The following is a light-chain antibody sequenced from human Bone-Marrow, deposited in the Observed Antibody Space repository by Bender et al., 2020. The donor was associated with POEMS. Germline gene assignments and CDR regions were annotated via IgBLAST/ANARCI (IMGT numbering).Light chain of an antibody. CDR1: SSDVGSYDL. J-gene: IGLJ2*01. V-gene: IGLV2-14*02. CDR2: DVS. Sequence: QSALTQPASVSGSPGQSIAISCTGTSSDVGSYDLVSWYQQYPGKAPKLMIYDVSNRPSGVSNRFSGSKSGNTVSLSISGLQAEDEADYYCSSYTSSSTLVVFGGGTKLTVL. CDR3: SSYTSSSTLVV.